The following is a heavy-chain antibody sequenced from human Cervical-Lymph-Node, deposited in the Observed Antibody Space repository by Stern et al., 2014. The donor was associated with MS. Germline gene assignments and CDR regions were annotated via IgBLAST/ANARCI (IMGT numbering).Heavy chain of an antibody. CDR2: IWYDGNSK. CDR3: AREVDGGLASYFGMDV. V-gene: IGHV3-33*01. CDR1: GFTFSRYG. Sequence: QVQLVQSGGGVVQPGTSLRVSCVASGFTFSRYGMHWVRQAPGKGLEWVAVIWYDGNSKYYADSVRGRFTTSRDNSKNTVYLQMNRLSAVDTAVYYCAREVDGGLASYFGMDVWGQGTTVTVSS. D-gene: IGHD3-16*01. J-gene: IGHJ6*02.